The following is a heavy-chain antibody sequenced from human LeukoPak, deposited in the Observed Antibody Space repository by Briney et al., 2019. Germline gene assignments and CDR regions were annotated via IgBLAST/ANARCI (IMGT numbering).Heavy chain of an antibody. Sequence: PGGSLRLSCTASGFTFSSYDMHWVRQGTGKGLEWGSAIGTAGDTYYGGSVKGRFTISRENAKSSLYLQMNSLRAGDTAVYYCARVAAAGKGFDHWGQGTLVTVSS. J-gene: IGHJ4*02. V-gene: IGHV3-13*01. CDR3: ARVAAAGKGFDH. CDR1: GFTFSSYD. D-gene: IGHD6-13*01. CDR2: IGTAGDT.